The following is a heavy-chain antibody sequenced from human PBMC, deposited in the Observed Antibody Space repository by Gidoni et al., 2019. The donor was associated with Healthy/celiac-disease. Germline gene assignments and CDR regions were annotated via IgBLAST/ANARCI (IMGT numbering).Heavy chain of an antibody. V-gene: IGHV3-49*05. CDR1: GFTFGDYA. CDR2: IRSKAYGGTT. CDR3: TREAENDSDWGAFDI. D-gene: IGHD3-16*01. J-gene: IGHJ3*02. Sequence: EVQLVESGGGLVKPGRSLRLSCTASGFTFGDYAMSWFRQAPGKGLEWVGFIRSKAYGGTTEYAASVKGRFTISRDDSKSIAYLQMNSLKTEDTAVYYCTREAENDSDWGAFDIWGQGTMVTVSS.